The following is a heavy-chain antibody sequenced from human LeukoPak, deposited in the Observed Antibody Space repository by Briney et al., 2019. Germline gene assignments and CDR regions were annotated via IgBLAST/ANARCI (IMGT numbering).Heavy chain of an antibody. V-gene: IGHV3-20*04. Sequence: GGSLRLSCAASGFIFDDYDISWVRQAPGKGLEWVSHINWNGNTIGYADSVKGRFTISRDNAKNTVYLQMNSLRAEDTAVYYCVRDWGYDSSGYWQKYFDTWGQGTLVTVSS. CDR3: VRDWGYDSSGYWQKYFDT. J-gene: IGHJ4*02. CDR2: INWNGNTI. D-gene: IGHD3-22*01. CDR1: GFIFDDYD.